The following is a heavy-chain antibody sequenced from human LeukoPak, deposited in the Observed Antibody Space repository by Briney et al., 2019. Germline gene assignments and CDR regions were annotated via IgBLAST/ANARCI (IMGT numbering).Heavy chain of an antibody. V-gene: IGHV3-74*01. D-gene: IGHD3-9*01. CDR2: ISPTGSTT. J-gene: IGHJ3*01. CDR3: VRGFDGTNAFDL. Sequence: GGSLRLSCTASGFSFSGHWMHWARQLPGKGLVWVSRISPTGSTTSYADSVKGRFTISRDNDKNSVFLQMGSLRVEDTAVYYCVRGFDGTNAFDLWGQGTMVTVSS. CDR1: GFSFSGHW.